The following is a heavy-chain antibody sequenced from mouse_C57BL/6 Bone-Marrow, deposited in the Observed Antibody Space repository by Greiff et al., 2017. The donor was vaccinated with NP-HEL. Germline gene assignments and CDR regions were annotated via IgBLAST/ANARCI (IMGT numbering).Heavy chain of an antibody. D-gene: IGHD1-1*01. CDR1: GYTFTDYE. J-gene: IGHJ1*03. CDR2: IDPETGGT. V-gene: IGHV1-15*01. CDR3: TRRGPTVVADWYFDV. Sequence: QVQLKESGAELVRPGASVTLSCKASGYTFTDYEMHWVKQTPVHGLEWIGAIDPETGGTAYNQKFKGKAILTADKSSSTAYMELRSLTSEDSAVYYCTRRGPTVVADWYFDVWGTGTTVTVSS.